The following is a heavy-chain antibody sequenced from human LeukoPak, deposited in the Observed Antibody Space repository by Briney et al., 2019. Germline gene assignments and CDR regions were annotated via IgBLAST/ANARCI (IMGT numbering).Heavy chain of an antibody. CDR2: INHSGNT. Sequence: SETLSLTCAVYVGSFSVYYWSCIPHPPGKGRECIGEINHSGNTNYNPPPKRRVTISVETPKNPISPKLSPLTPAHPAVCYFARAKTGDDGWGRGTLVSV. D-gene: IGHD3-10*01. CDR3: ARAKTGDDG. CDR1: VGSFSVYY. J-gene: IGHJ2*01. V-gene: IGHV4-34*01.